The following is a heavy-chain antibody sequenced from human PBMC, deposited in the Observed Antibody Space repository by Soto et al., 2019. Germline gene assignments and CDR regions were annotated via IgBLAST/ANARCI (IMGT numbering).Heavy chain of an antibody. D-gene: IGHD1-26*01. CDR1: GGSIMGSSCH. CDR2: IKYSGTT. J-gene: IGHJ3*02. Sequence: SANQSLTCTVSGGSIMGSSCHCGCIRLPPGKGLEWIASIKYSGTTFYNPSLKSRVTLSVDTSKNQFALKLSSVTAAETAVYYCARHGITGSYYDAFDIWGQGTMVT. V-gene: IGHV4-39*01. CDR3: ARHGITGSYYDAFDI.